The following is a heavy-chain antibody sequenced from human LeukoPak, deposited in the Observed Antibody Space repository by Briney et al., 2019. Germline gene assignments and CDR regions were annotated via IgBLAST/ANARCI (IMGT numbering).Heavy chain of an antibody. CDR1: GFTFSSYE. D-gene: IGHD4-17*01. CDR2: ISSSGSSI. J-gene: IGHJ6*04. V-gene: IGHV3-48*03. CDR3: ARDCPYGDYALCMDV. Sequence: QPGGSLRLSCAASGFTFSSYEMNWVRQARGKGREWVTYISSSGSSIYYADSVKGRVTISRDNSKNTLYLQMNSLRAEDTAVYYCARDCPYGDYALCMDVWRKGTTVTVS.